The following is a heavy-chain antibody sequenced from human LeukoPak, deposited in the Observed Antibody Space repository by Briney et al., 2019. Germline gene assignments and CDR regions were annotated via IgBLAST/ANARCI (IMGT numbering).Heavy chain of an antibody. D-gene: IGHD2-15*01. J-gene: IGHJ6*03. Sequence: SVKVSCKASGGTFSSYAISWVRQAPGQGLEWMGVIIPIFGTANYAQKFQGRVTITTDESTSTAYMELSSLRSEDTAVYYCAIQDIVVVVAATIHSYYYMDVWGKGTTVTVSS. CDR3: AIQDIVVVVAATIHSYYYMDV. CDR1: GGTFSSYA. V-gene: IGHV1-69*05. CDR2: IIPIFGTA.